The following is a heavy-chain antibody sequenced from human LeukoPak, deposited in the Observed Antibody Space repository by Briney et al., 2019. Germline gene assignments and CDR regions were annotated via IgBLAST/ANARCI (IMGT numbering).Heavy chain of an antibody. D-gene: IGHD2-21*02. Sequence: ASVKVSCKASGYTFTGYFVHWVRQAPGQGLEWMGWINPNTGGTIYAQKFQGRVTMTEDTSTDTAYMELSSLRSEDTAVYYCAYSRKTALDYWGQGTLVTVSS. J-gene: IGHJ4*02. V-gene: IGHV1-2*02. CDR2: INPNTGGT. CDR1: GYTFTGYF. CDR3: AYSRKTALDY.